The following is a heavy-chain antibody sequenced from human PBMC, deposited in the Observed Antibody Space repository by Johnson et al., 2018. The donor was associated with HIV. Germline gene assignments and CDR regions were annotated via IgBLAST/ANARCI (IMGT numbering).Heavy chain of an antibody. CDR2: IRYDGSNK. CDR1: GFTFSSYG. Sequence: QVQLVESGGGLVQPGGSLRLSCAASGFTFSSYGMHWVRQAPGKGLEWVAFIRYDGSNKYYADSVKGRFTISRDNSKNTVYLQMNSLRAEDTAVYYGAKDVNEWVAWIQLWAPAVDIWGQGTMVTVS. D-gene: IGHD5-18*01. J-gene: IGHJ3*02. CDR3: AKDVNEWVAWIQLWAPAVDI. V-gene: IGHV3-30*02.